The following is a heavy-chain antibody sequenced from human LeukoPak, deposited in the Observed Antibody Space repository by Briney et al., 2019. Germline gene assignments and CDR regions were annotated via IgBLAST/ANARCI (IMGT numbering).Heavy chain of an antibody. V-gene: IGHV4-30-4*01. CDR1: GGSINSGDSQ. D-gene: IGHD5-18*01. CDR3: ARDGYNYGGRLHDY. CDR2: INNSGNK. Sequence: SQTLSLTCTVSGGSINSGDSQWSWIRQPPGTGLEWIGHINNSGNKYYNPSLRSRVTISVDTSRNQFSLMLNSVTAADTAMYYCARDGYNYGGRLHDYWGQGTLVTVSS. J-gene: IGHJ4*02.